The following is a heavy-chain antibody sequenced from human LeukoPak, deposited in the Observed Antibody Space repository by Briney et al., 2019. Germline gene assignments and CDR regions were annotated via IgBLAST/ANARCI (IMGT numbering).Heavy chain of an antibody. D-gene: IGHD2-2*01. CDR2: INHSGST. CDR3: ARQDCSSTSCPYYFDY. J-gene: IGHJ4*02. CDR1: GGSFSGYY. V-gene: IGHV4-34*01. Sequence: PSETLSLTCAVYGGSFSGYYWSWIRQPPGKGLEWIGEINHSGSTNYNPSLKSRVTISVDTSKNQFSLKLSSVTAADTAVYYCARQDCSSTSCPYYFDYWGQGTLVTVSS.